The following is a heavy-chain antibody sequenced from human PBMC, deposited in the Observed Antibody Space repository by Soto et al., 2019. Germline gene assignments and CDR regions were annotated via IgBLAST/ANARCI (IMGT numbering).Heavy chain of an antibody. CDR2: INPISGGI. CDR1: EYSFTGYY. CDR3: ARDPRWATEPTKKALDW. J-gene: IGHJ6*01. V-gene: IGHV1-2*02. Sequence: ASVKASCKASEYSFTGYYRHWVRQAPGQGLEWVGWINPISGGIHYAQKFQGRVTVTRDTSTGTAYMELSSLRSDDTAMYYCARDPRWATEPTKKALDWWGQGTMLTVCS. D-gene: IGHD4-4*01.